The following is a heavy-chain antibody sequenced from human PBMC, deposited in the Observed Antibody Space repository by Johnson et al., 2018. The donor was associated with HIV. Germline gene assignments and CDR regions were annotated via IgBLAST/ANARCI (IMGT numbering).Heavy chain of an antibody. V-gene: IGHV3-30-3*01. CDR3: AKVAYSDAFDI. CDR1: GFTFSSYA. Sequence: VQVLESGGGVVQPGRSLRLSCAASGFTFSSYAMHWVRQAPGKGLEWVAVISYDGNNKYYADSVKGRFTISRDNSKNTLYLQMNSLRAEDTAVYYCAKVAYSDAFDIWGQGTMVTVSS. CDR2: ISYDGNNK. D-gene: IGHD1-1*01. J-gene: IGHJ3*02.